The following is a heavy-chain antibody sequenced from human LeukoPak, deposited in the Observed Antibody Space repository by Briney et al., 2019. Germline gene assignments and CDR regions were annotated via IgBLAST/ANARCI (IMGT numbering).Heavy chain of an antibody. D-gene: IGHD3-10*01. Sequence: PGGSLRLSCAASGFTFSSYGMSWVRQAPGKGLEWVSAISGSGGSTYYADSVKGRFTISRDNSKNTLYLQMKSLRAEDTALYYCAKDMAAYYYASGNIDYWGQGTLVTVSS. V-gene: IGHV3-23*01. CDR1: GFTFSSYG. J-gene: IGHJ4*02. CDR2: ISGSGGST. CDR3: AKDMAAYYYASGNIDY.